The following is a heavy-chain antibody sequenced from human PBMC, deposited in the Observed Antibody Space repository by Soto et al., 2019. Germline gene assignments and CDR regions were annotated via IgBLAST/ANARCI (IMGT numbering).Heavy chain of an antibody. Sequence: PSETLSLTCTVSGGSIISSSYYWGLIRQPPGKGLEWIGSIYYSGSTYYNPSLKSRVTISVDTSKNQFSLKLSSVTAADTAVYYCARHASPRYYYDSSCYYEYNWFYPCGQGTLVTVSS. J-gene: IGHJ5*02. D-gene: IGHD3-22*01. CDR2: IYYSGST. V-gene: IGHV4-39*01. CDR1: GGSIISSSYY. CDR3: ARHASPRYYYDSSCYYEYNWFYP.